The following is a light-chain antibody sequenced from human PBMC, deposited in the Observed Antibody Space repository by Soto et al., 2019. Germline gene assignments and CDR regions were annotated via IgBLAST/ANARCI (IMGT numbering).Light chain of an antibody. J-gene: IGLJ1*01. CDR2: DVS. CDR3: CSSAGSYTSYYV. CDR1: SSDVGGYNY. V-gene: IGLV2-11*01. Sequence: QSALTQPRSVSGSPGQSVTISCTGTSSDVGGYNYVSWYQQHPGKAPKLMIYDVSKRPSGVPDRFSGSKSGNTASLTISGLQAEDEADYYCCSSAGSYTSYYVFGTGTKLTVL.